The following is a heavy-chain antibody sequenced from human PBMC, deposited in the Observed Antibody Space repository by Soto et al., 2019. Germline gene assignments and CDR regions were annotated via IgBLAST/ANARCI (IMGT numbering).Heavy chain of an antibody. CDR3: ARGRDIVVVVAADVDAFDI. CDR1: GGSISSYY. CDR2: IYYSGST. Sequence: SETLSLTCTVSGGSISSYYWSWIRQPPGKGLEWIGYIYYSGSTNYNPSHKSQATISVDTSKNQFSLKLSSVTAADTAVYYSARGRDIVVVVAADVDAFDIWGRGTMVTVSS. D-gene: IGHD2-15*01. V-gene: IGHV4-59*01. J-gene: IGHJ3*02.